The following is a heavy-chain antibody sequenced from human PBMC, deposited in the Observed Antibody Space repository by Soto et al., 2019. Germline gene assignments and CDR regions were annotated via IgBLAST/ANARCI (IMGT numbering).Heavy chain of an antibody. CDR2: ISGSGGST. J-gene: IGHJ4*02. D-gene: IGHD6-19*01. V-gene: IGHV3-23*01. CDR3: AKSGYSSGWRYGGFDY. Sequence: EVQLLESGGGLVQPGGSLRLSCAASGFTFSSYAMSWVRQAPGKGLEWVSAISGSGGSTYYADSVKGRFTISRDNSKNTLYLQMNSLRAEDTAVYYCAKSGYSSGWRYGGFDYWDQGTLVTVSS. CDR1: GFTFSSYA.